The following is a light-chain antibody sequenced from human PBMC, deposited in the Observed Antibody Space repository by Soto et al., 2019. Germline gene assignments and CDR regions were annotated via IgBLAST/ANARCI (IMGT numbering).Light chain of an antibody. CDR2: GAS. V-gene: IGKV3D-15*01. Sequence: PGERATLSCRASQSVSSRYVAWYQQKPGQAPRLLIYGASSRATGIPDRFSGSGSGTEFTLTISSLQSEDFAVYYCQQYNNWPLTFGGGTKVDI. J-gene: IGKJ4*01. CDR1: QSVSSRY. CDR3: QQYNNWPLT.